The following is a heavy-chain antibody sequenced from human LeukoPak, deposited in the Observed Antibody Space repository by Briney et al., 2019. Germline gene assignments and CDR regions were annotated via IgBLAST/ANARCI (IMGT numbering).Heavy chain of an antibody. J-gene: IGHJ4*02. CDR1: GYTFSSAA. V-gene: IGHV3-23*01. CDR2: ISPTGGNT. Sequence: GGSLRLSCAASGYTFSSAAMTWVRQAPGKGLEWVSLISPTGGNTFYAAYVKGRFTISRDNSKNTLYLEMNSLRAEDTAVYFCAKDIQCTYWGQGARVTVSS. D-gene: IGHD2-8*01. CDR3: AKDIQCTY.